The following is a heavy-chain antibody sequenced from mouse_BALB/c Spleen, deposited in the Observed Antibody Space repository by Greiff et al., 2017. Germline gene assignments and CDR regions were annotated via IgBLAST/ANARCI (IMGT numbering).Heavy chain of an antibody. Sequence: EVQLQQSGPELVKPGASVKISCTASGYTFTDYNMHWVKQSHGKSLEWIGYIYPYNGGTGYTQKLKSKSTLTVDNSSSTDYMELRSLKSEDSAVYCCARAGFAYWGQGTLVTVSA. CDR3: ARAGFAY. J-gene: IGHJ3*01. V-gene: IGHV1S29*02. CDR1: GYTFTDYN. CDR2: IYPYNGGT.